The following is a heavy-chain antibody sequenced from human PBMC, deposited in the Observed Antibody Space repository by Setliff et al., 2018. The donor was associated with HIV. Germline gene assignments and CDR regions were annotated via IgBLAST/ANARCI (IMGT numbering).Heavy chain of an antibody. D-gene: IGHD1-26*01. CDR3: ARGRSYSHGAFDI. Sequence: GGSLRLSCAASGFTFSSYWMHWVRQAPGKGLVWVSRINGDGSSTTYADSVKGRFTISRDNAKNTLYLQMNSLRAEDTAVYYCARGRSYSHGAFDIWGQGTMVTVSS. J-gene: IGHJ3*02. CDR1: GFTFSSYW. CDR2: INGDGSST. V-gene: IGHV3-74*01.